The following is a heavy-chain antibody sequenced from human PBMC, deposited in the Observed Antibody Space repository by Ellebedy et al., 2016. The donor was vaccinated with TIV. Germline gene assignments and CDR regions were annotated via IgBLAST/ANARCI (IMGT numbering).Heavy chain of an antibody. Sequence: AASVKVSCKASGYTFTSYGISWVRQAPGQGLEWMGWISAYNGNTNYAQKLQGRVTLTTDTSTSTAYMELSSLRSEDTAVYYCARVSGSYPSDYWGQGTLVTVSS. CDR3: ARVSGSYPSDY. CDR2: ISAYNGNT. J-gene: IGHJ4*02. V-gene: IGHV1-18*01. CDR1: GYTFTSYG. D-gene: IGHD1-26*01.